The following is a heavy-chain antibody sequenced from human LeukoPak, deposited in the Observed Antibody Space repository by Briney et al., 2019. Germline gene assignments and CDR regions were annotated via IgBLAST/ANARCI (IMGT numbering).Heavy chain of an antibody. CDR3: ARGLQWELSLPIYYYYMDV. V-gene: IGHV1-8*01. D-gene: IGHD1-26*01. J-gene: IGHJ6*03. Sequence: GASVKVSCKASGYTFTSYDINWVRQATGQGLEWMGWMNPNSGNTGYAQKFQGRVTMTRNTSISTAYMELSSLRSEDTAVYYCARGLQWELSLPIYYYYMDVWGKGTTVTISS. CDR2: MNPNSGNT. CDR1: GYTFTSYD.